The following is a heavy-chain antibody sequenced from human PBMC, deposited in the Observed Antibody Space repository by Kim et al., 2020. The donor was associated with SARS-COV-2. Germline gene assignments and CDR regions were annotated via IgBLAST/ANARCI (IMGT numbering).Heavy chain of an antibody. CDR3: ARDRTLDV. CDR2: SRK. Sequence: SRKHYASSVKGRFTSYRDISKNTIYLQMNSLRAEATAVYYCARDRTLDVWGHGTTVTVSS. J-gene: IGHJ6*02. V-gene: IGHV3-30-3*01.